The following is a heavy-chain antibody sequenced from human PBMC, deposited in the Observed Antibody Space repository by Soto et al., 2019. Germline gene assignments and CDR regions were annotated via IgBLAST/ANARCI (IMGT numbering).Heavy chain of an antibody. Sequence: EVQLLESGGGLVQPGGSLRLSCAAYGFTFSSYAMSWVRQAPGKGLEWVSAISGSGGSTYYADSVKGRFTISRDNSKNTLYLQMNSLRAEDTAVYYCAKFISDFWSGYYTLFDYWGQGTLVTVSS. CDR1: GFTFSSYA. J-gene: IGHJ4*02. CDR2: ISGSGGST. CDR3: AKFISDFWSGYYTLFDY. D-gene: IGHD3-3*01. V-gene: IGHV3-23*01.